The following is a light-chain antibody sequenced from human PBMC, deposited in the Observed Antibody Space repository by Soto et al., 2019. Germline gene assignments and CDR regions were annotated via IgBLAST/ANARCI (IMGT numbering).Light chain of an antibody. CDR1: QTISTL. CDR3: QQYSHLVT. V-gene: IGKV1-5*01. J-gene: IGKJ2*01. Sequence: IPMTQSPSTLYAPVGDRVTITCQASQTISTLLAWFQHKPGKAPNLLIYDASNLESGVPSRFSGSGSGTEFTLTISSLQSDDSATYFCQQYSHLVTFGQGTKLEIK. CDR2: DAS.